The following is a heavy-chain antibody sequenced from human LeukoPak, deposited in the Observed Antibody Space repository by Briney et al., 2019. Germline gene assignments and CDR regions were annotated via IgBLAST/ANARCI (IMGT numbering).Heavy chain of an antibody. CDR2: ISYDGSNK. Sequence: GGSLRLSCAAPGFTFSSYAMHWVRQAPGKGLEWVAVISYDGSNKYYADSVKGRFTISRDNSKNTLYLQMNSLRAEDTVVYYCARDCGFGESYKYGMDVWGQGTTVTVSS. CDR1: GFTFSSYA. CDR3: ARDCGFGESYKYGMDV. J-gene: IGHJ6*02. D-gene: IGHD3-10*01. V-gene: IGHV3-30-3*01.